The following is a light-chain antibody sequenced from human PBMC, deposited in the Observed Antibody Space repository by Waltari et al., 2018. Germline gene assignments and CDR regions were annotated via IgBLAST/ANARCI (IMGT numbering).Light chain of an antibody. V-gene: IGLV3-19*01. CDR3: NSRDSSGNHHVV. Sequence: SSELTRDPAVSVSLGQTVRITCQGDSLRGHYASWYQQKPGQAPVLVIYGKNNRPSGIPDRFSGSSSGNTATLTMTGAQAEDEADYYCNSRDSSGNHHVVFGGGTKLTVL. CDR1: SLRGHY. CDR2: GKN. J-gene: IGLJ2*01.